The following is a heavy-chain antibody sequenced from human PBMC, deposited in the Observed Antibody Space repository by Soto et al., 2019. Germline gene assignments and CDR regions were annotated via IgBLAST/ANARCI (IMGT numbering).Heavy chain of an antibody. CDR1: GVTFSSFP. D-gene: IGHD6-19*01. V-gene: IGHV1-69*01. CDR2: IMPIFGTT. CDR3: AMIEYSSGSDY. J-gene: IGHJ4*02. Sequence: QVQLVQSGAEVKKPGSSVKVSCKASGVTFSSFPIAWVRQAPGQGLEWVGGIMPIFGTTKYAQNFRDRVTIYADESTSTAYMELSSLRFEDTAVYYCAMIEYSSGSDYWGQGTLVTVFS.